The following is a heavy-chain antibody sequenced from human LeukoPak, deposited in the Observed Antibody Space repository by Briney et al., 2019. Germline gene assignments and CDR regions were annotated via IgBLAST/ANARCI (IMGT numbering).Heavy chain of an antibody. Sequence: GGSLRLSCAASGFTFSSYAMSWVRQAPGKGLEWVSTINGGGGSTYYADSVKGRFTISRDNSKNTLYLQMNSLRVEDTAVYYCARSDYCGGDCYSSLSDYWGQGTLVTVSS. CDR2: INGGGGST. V-gene: IGHV3-23*01. CDR3: ARSDYCGGDCYSSLSDY. J-gene: IGHJ4*02. D-gene: IGHD2-21*02. CDR1: GFTFSSYA.